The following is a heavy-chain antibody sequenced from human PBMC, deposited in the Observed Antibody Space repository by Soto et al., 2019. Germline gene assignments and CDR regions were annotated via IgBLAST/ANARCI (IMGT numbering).Heavy chain of an antibody. D-gene: IGHD3-22*01. V-gene: IGHV3-48*03. CDR3: WGGWEFLDCRGYWGL. Sequence: GGSLRLSCAASGFTFSSYEMNWVRQAPGKGLEWVSYISSSGSTIYYADSVKGRFTISRDNAKNSLYLQMNSLRAEDTAVYYFWGGWEFLDCRGYWGLWGPGNLVTVSS. J-gene: IGHJ4*02. CDR1: GFTFSSYE. CDR2: ISSSGSTI.